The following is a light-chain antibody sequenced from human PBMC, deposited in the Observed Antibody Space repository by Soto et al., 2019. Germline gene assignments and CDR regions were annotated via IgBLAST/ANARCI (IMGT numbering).Light chain of an antibody. CDR1: QSVSSSF. CDR3: QHYVTSPWA. V-gene: IGKV3-20*01. J-gene: IGKJ1*01. CDR2: GAS. Sequence: EIGLTQSPGTLSLSPGERATLSCRASQSVSSSFLAWYQQKPGQAPRLLIYGASNRATGIPDRFSGSGSGTDFNLTISRLEPEDCAVYYCQHYVTSPWAFGQGTKVAIE.